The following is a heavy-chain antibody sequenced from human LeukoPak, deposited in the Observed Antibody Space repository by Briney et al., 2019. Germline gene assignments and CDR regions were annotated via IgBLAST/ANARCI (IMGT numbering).Heavy chain of an antibody. CDR3: ARGSGVAVGMDV. V-gene: IGHV4-4*07. D-gene: IGHD6-19*01. J-gene: IGHJ6*02. CDR1: GGSIDSHY. CDR2: FFTGGST. Sequence: SQTLSLTCTVSGGSIDSHYWSWNRQSAGKGLEWIGRFFTGGSTYYNPSLESRVTMSVDTSKNQFSLKLRSVTAADTAVYFCARGSGVAVGMDVWGQGTTVIVSS.